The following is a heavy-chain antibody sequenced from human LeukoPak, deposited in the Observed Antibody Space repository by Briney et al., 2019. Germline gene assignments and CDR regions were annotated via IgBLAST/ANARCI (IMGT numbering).Heavy chain of an antibody. V-gene: IGHV3-23*01. Sequence: PGGSLRLSCAASGFTFSSYAMSWVRQAPGKGLEWVSAISGSGGSTYYADSVKGRFTISRHNYKNTLYLQMNSLRAEDTAVYYCAKDGPGVLGTYYYDSSEDYWGQGTLVTVSS. CDR1: GFTFSSYA. CDR3: AKDGPGVLGTYYYDSSEDY. J-gene: IGHJ4*02. D-gene: IGHD3-22*01. CDR2: ISGSGGST.